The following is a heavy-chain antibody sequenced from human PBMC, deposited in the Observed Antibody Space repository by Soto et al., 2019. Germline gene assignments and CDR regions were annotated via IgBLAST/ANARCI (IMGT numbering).Heavy chain of an antibody. D-gene: IGHD5-18*01. J-gene: IGHJ4*02. CDR1: GFSFSAYW. Sequence: GGSLRLSCAASGFSFSAYWIHWVRQAPEKGLEWVSRIKTDGSSTDYADSVKGRFTISRDNAKSILYLQMDSLRVEDTAVYYCAKREGNTFGLFHWGQGTLVTVSS. CDR3: AKREGNTFGLFH. CDR2: IKTDGSST. V-gene: IGHV3-74*01.